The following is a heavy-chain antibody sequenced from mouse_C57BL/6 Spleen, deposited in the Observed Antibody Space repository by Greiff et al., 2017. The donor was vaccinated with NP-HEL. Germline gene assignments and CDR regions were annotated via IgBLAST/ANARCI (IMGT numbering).Heavy chain of an antibody. CDR3: ARGLGGFDY. CDR2: ISDGGSYT. CDR1: GFTFSSYA. V-gene: IGHV5-4*03. Sequence: EVKLMESGGGLVKPGGSLKLSCAASGFTFSSYAMSWVRQTPEKRLEWVATISDGGSYTYYPDNVKGRFTISRDNAKNNLYLQMSHLKSEDTAMYYCARGLGGFDYWGQGTTLTVSS. J-gene: IGHJ2*01. D-gene: IGHD4-1*01.